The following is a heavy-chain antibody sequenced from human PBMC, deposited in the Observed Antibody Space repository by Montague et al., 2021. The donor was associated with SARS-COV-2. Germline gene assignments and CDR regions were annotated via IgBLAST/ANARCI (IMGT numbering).Heavy chain of an antibody. J-gene: IGHJ6*02. CDR2: ISWNSGYI. V-gene: IGHV3-9*01. CDR3: AKGAAKTFYYNGMDV. CDR1: GFTFGDYA. D-gene: IGHD6-25*01. Sequence: SLRLSFSASGFTFGDYALHWVRQAPGKGLEWVSAISWNSGYIDYAGSVKGRFTISRDNDKNSLYLEMNSLSAEDTALYYCAKGAAKTFYYNGMDVWGQGTTVTVSS.